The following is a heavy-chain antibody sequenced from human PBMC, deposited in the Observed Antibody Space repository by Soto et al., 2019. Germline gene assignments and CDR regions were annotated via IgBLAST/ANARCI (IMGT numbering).Heavy chain of an antibody. D-gene: IGHD1-26*01. V-gene: IGHV4-39*01. CDR1: GGSISSSNYY. Sequence: QLQLQESGPGLVKPSETLSLTCTVSGGSISSSNYYWGWIRQPPGKGLEWIGSIYYSGSPSYYNPSLMSRVTISVDTSKNQFSLKLTSVTAADTAVYYCARPRFSGTYYGWGYWGQGTLVTVSS. CDR3: ARPRFSGTYYGWGY. J-gene: IGHJ4*02. CDR2: IYYSGSPS.